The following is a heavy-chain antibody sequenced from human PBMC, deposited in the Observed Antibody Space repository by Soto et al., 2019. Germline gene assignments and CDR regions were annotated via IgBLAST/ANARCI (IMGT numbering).Heavy chain of an antibody. Sequence: EVQLVESGGGLVQPGRSLRLSCAASGFTFDDYAMHWVRQAPGKGLEWVSGISWNSGSIGYADSVKGRFTSSRDNAKNSLYLQMDRLRAEDTALYYCAKDALTMVRGVISYYGMDVWGQGTTVPVSS. CDR2: ISWNSGSI. CDR3: AKDALTMVRGVISYYGMDV. J-gene: IGHJ6*02. CDR1: GFTFDDYA. V-gene: IGHV3-9*01. D-gene: IGHD3-10*01.